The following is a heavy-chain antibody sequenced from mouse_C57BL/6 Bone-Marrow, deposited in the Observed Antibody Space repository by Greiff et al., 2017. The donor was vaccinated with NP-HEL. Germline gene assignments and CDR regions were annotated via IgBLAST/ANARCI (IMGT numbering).Heavy chain of an antibody. J-gene: IGHJ4*01. CDR3: ARIVVYGYDEGHAMDY. D-gene: IGHD2-2*01. Sequence: QVTLKVSGPGILQPSQTLSLTCSFSGFSLSTFGMGVGWIRQPSGKGLEWLAHIWWDDDKYYNPALKSRLTISKDTSKNQVFLKIANVDTADTATYYCARIVVYGYDEGHAMDYWGQGTSVTVSS. CDR1: GFSLSTFGMG. V-gene: IGHV8-8*01. CDR2: IWWDDDK.